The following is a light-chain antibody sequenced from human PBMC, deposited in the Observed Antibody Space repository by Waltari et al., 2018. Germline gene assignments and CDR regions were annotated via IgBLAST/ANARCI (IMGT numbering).Light chain of an antibody. CDR2: KAS. CDR3: QQYNTYSPGPT. V-gene: IGKV1-5*03. Sequence: DIQMTQSPSTLSASLRDRVPIPCRASQSILTWLAWYQQKPGKAPRLLMYKASSLQSGVPSRFSGSGSGTEFTLTISSLQPDDFATYYCQQYNTYSPGPTFGGGTKVEIK. CDR1: QSILTW. J-gene: IGKJ4*01.